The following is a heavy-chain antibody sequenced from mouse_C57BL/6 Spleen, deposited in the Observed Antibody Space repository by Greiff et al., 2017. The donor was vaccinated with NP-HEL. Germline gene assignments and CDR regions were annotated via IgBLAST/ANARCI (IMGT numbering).Heavy chain of an antibody. J-gene: IGHJ3*01. CDR2: IYPGDGDT. V-gene: IGHV1-82*01. D-gene: IGHD1-1*01. Sequence: QVQLKESGPELVKPGASVKISCKASGYAFSSSWMNWVKQRPGKGLEWIGRIYPGDGDTNCNGKFKGKATLTADKSSSTAYMQLSSLTSEDSAVYFCARYYGSSYGFAYWGQGTLVTVSA. CDR1: GYAFSSSW. CDR3: ARYYGSSYGFAY.